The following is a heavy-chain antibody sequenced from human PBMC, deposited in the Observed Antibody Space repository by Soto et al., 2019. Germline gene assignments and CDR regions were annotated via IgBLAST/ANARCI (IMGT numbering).Heavy chain of an antibody. CDR3: VEFYYFDY. CDR1: GFTFSNYW. Sequence: GGSLRLSCVASGFTFSNYWMHWVRQAPGKELVWVSRISSDGTNTTYADSVKGRFTVSRDNARNTLYLQMNSLRAEDTAVYYCVEFYYFDYWGQGTLVTVSS. V-gene: IGHV3-74*01. J-gene: IGHJ4*02. D-gene: IGHD3-3*02. CDR2: ISSDGTNT.